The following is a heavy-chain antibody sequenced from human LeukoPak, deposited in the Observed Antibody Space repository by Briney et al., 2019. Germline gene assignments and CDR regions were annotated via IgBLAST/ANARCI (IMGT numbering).Heavy chain of an antibody. CDR3: AKFLTVTTPSRPGDY. D-gene: IGHD4-11*01. V-gene: IGHV3-30*02. CDR1: GFTFSSYG. CDR2: IRYDGSNK. J-gene: IGHJ4*02. Sequence: GGSLRLSCAASGFTFSSYGMHWVRQAPGKGLEWVAFIRYDGSNKYYADSVKGRFTISRDNSKNTLYLQMNSLRAEDTAVYYCAKFLTVTTPSRPGDYWGQGALVTVSS.